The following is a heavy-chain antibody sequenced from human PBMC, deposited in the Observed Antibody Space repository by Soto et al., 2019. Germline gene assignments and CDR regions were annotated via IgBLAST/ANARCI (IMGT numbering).Heavy chain of an antibody. V-gene: IGHV1-8*01. D-gene: IGHD2-15*01. J-gene: IGHJ3*02. CDR2: MNPNSGNT. CDR3: ARVNTFGYCSRGSCYSQGAFDI. CDR1: GYTFTSYD. Sequence: QVQLVQSGAEVKKPGASVKVSCKASGYTFTSYDINWVRQATGQGLEWMGWMNPNSGNTGYAQKFQGRVTMTRNTSISTAYMELSSLTSEDTAVYYCARVNTFGYCSRGSCYSQGAFDIWGQGTMVTVSS.